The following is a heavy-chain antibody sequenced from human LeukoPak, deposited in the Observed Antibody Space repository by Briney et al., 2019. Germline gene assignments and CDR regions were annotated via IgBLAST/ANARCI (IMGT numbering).Heavy chain of an antibody. CDR3: ARDGVDINYYYYYYMDV. CDR1: GYAFTGYY. Sequence: AASVKVSCKTSGYAFTGYYMHWVRQAPGQGLEWMGWINPNSGGTSYAQKFQGRVTMTRDTSISTAYMELSRLRSGDTAVYYCARDGVDINYYYYYYMDVWGKGTTVTVSS. V-gene: IGHV1-2*02. CDR2: INPNSGGT. D-gene: IGHD5-12*01. J-gene: IGHJ6*03.